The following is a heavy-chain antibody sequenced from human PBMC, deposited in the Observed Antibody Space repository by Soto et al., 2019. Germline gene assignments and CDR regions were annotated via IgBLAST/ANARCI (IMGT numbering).Heavy chain of an antibody. J-gene: IGHJ5*02. Sequence: SETLSLTCTVSGGSISRYYWNWIRQPPGKGLEWIGYIYYSGSTNYNPSLKSRVTISVDTSKNQFSLKLSSVTAADTAVYYCERSVEPWGQGTRVTVSS. CDR1: GGSISRYY. CDR2: IYYSGST. V-gene: IGHV4-59*12. CDR3: ERSVEP.